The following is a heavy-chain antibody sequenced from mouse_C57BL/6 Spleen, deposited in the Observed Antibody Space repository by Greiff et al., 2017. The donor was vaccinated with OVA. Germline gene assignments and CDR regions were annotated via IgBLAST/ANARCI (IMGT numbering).Heavy chain of an antibody. CDR3: ARSDNGGGSLDD. Sequence: VQLQQPGAELVRPGSSVKLSCTASGYTFTSYWMHWVKQRPIQGLEWIGNIDPSDSEIHYTHTFKDKVTLTVDKSASTAYLQLSSLTSEDSAVKYCARSDNGGGSLDDWGQGTTLTVSS. V-gene: IGHV1-52*01. CDR2: IDPSDSEI. J-gene: IGHJ2*01. D-gene: IGHD1-1*02. CDR1: GYTFTSYW.